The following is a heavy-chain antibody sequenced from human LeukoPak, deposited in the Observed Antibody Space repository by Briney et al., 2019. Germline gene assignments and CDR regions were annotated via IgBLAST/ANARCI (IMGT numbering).Heavy chain of an antibody. CDR3: ARGPLLLWFGNDYNMDV. CDR1: GFTFSSYS. CDR2: ISSSSNYI. D-gene: IGHD3-10*01. V-gene: IGHV3-21*01. Sequence: PGGSLRLSCAASGFTFSSYSMNWVRQAPGKGLEWVSSISSSSNYIYYADSVKGRFTVSRDNARNSLYLQMNSLRAEDTAVYYCARGPLLLWFGNDYNMDVWGKGTTVTVSS. J-gene: IGHJ6*03.